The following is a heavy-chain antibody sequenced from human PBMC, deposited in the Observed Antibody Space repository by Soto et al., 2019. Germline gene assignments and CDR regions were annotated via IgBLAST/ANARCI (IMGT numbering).Heavy chain of an antibody. Sequence: GASVKVSCKASGYTFTSYDINWVRQATGQGLEWMGWMNPNSGNTGYAQKFQGRVTMARNTSISTAYMELSSLRSEDTAVYYCARGSGWGLYCTNCLCYGGNNWFDPWGQGTLVTVYS. CDR3: ARGSGWGLYCTNCLCYGGNNWFDP. V-gene: IGHV1-8*01. CDR2: MNPNSGNT. CDR1: GYTFTSYD. J-gene: IGHJ5*02. D-gene: IGHD2-8*01.